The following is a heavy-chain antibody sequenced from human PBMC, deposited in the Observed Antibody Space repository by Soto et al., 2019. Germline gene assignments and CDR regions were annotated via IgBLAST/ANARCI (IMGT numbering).Heavy chain of an antibody. CDR2: ISGSGGST. Sequence: EVQLLESGGGLVQPGGSLRLSCAASGFTFSSYAMSWVRQAPGKGLEWVSAISGSGGSTYYADSVKGRFTISRENSKNTLYLQMNSLRAEDTAVYYCAKLLYLYHYFDYWGQGTLVTVSS. CDR1: GFTFSSYA. CDR3: AKLLYLYHYFDY. J-gene: IGHJ4*02. V-gene: IGHV3-23*01. D-gene: IGHD2-2*02.